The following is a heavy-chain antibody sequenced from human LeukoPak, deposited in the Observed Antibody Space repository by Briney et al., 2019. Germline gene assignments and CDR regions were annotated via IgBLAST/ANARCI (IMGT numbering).Heavy chain of an antibody. D-gene: IGHD5-12*01. V-gene: IGHV4-39*01. J-gene: IGHJ6*03. CDR3: ARLRRGYSGYDYGYYYYMDV. Sequence: PSETLSLTCTVSGGSISSSSYYWGWIRQPPGKGLEWIGSLYYSGSTYYNPSLKSRVTISVDTSKNQFSLKLSSVTAADTAVYYCARLRRGYSGYDYGYYYYMDVWGKGTTVTVSS. CDR2: LYYSGST. CDR1: GGSISSSSYY.